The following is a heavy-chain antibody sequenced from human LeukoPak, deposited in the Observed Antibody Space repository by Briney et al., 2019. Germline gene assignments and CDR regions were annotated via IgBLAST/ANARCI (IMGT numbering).Heavy chain of an antibody. D-gene: IGHD6-19*01. CDR1: GFTFSRFW. CDR3: MTGYSSHWYNEGNY. Sequence: GGSLRLSCVASGFTFSRFWMIWVWQAPGKGLEWVAMIKPDGSGEYYLDSVKGRFTISRDNAKNSLYLQMNSLRADDTAVYFCMTGYSSHWYNEGNYWGQGILVTVSS. V-gene: IGHV3-7*01. CDR2: IKPDGSGE. J-gene: IGHJ4*02.